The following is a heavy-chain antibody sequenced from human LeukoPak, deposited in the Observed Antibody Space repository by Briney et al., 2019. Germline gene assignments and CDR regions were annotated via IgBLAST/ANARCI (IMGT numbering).Heavy chain of an antibody. CDR3: ARQSRLAEYGEAAAGTGGSDWFDP. CDR1: GGSFSGYY. D-gene: IGHD6-13*01. J-gene: IGHJ5*02. CDR2: INHSGST. V-gene: IGHV4-34*01. Sequence: SGTLSLTCAVYGGSFSGYYWSWIRQPPGKGLEWIGEINHSGSTNYNPSLKSRVTISVDTSKNQFSLKLSSVTAADTAVYYCARQSRLAEYGEAAAGTGGSDWFDPWGQGTLVTVSS.